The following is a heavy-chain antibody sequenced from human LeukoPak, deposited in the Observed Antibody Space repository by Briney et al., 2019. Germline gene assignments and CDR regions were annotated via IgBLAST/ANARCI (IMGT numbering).Heavy chain of an antibody. Sequence: SETLSLTCTVSGGSISSYYWSWIRQPPGKGLEWIGYIYYIGSTNYNPSLKSRVTISVDTSKNQFSLKLSSVTAADTAVYYCARLVGNWFDPWGQGTLVTVSS. J-gene: IGHJ5*02. V-gene: IGHV4-59*08. CDR2: IYYIGST. CDR1: GGSISSYY. D-gene: IGHD2-2*01. CDR3: ARLVGNWFDP.